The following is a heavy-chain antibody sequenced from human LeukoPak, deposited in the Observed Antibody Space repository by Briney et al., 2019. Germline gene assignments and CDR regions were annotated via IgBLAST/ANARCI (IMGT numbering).Heavy chain of an antibody. CDR3: ARLSDFALDY. CDR1: GYSFTTYW. V-gene: IGHV5-51*01. J-gene: IGHJ4*02. D-gene: IGHD3-3*01. Sequence: GESLKISCKVSGYSFTTYWIAWVRQMPEKGLEWMGIIYPGDSDPRYSPSFHGQVTISADKSINTAYLQWSSLKASDTAIYYCARLSDFALDYWGQGTLVTVSS. CDR2: IYPGDSDP.